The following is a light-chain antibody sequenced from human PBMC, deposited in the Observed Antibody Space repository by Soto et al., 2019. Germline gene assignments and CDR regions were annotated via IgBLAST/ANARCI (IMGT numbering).Light chain of an antibody. CDR3: QQYGSSLIT. V-gene: IGKV3-20*01. J-gene: IGKJ5*01. Sequence: IVLKQSPGTLSLSPGERATLSCRASQSVSSSYLAWYQQKPGQAPRLLIYGASSRATGIPDRFSGSGSGTDFTLTISRLEPEDFAVYYCQQYGSSLITFGQGTRLEI. CDR2: GAS. CDR1: QSVSSSY.